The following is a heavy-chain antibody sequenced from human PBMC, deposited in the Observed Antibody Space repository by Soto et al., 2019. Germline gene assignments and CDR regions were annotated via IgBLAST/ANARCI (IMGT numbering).Heavy chain of an antibody. D-gene: IGHD3-22*01. CDR3: ARTTDYYDSSGYYSWFDP. CDR1: GGSISSGGYS. J-gene: IGHJ5*02. CDR2: IYHSGST. V-gene: IGHV4-30-2*01. Sequence: KTSETLSLTCAVSGGSISSGGYSWSWIRQPPGKGLEWIGYIYHSGSTYYNPSLKSRVTISVDRSKNQFSLKLSSVTAADTAVYYCARTTDYYDSSGYYSWFDPWGQGTLVTVSS.